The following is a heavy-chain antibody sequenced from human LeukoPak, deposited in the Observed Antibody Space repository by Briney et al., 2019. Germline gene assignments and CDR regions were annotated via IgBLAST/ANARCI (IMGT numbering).Heavy chain of an antibody. D-gene: IGHD2-21*02. CDR1: GYTFTSYG. CDR3: ARDLLIASVVVTAIQPAFDI. CDR2: ISAYNGNT. J-gene: IGHJ3*02. Sequence: ASVKVSCKASGYTFTSYGISWVRQAPGQGLEWMGWISAYNGNTNYAQKLQGRVTMTTDTSTSTAYMELRSLRSDDTAVYYCARDLLIASVVVTAIQPAFDIWGQGTMVTVSS. V-gene: IGHV1-18*01.